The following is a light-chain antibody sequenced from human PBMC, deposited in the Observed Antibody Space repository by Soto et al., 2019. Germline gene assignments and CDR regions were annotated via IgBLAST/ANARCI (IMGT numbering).Light chain of an antibody. CDR3: TSYAGSNNHV. Sequence: QSVLTQPPSASGSPGQSVTISCTGTSSDVGGYNYVSWYRQYPGKAPKLMIYAVSNRASGVPDRFSGSKSGNTASLTVSGLQTEDEADYYCTSYAGSNNHVFGTVTKVTVL. V-gene: IGLV2-8*01. CDR2: AVS. CDR1: SSDVGGYNY. J-gene: IGLJ1*01.